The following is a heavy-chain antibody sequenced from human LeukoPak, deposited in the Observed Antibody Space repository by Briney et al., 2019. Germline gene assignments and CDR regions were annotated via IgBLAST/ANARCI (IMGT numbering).Heavy chain of an antibody. D-gene: IGHD6-13*01. CDR3: AKDIRGSTSWYGLDY. Sequence: GGSLRLSCAASGFTFDDYAMHWVRQAPGKGLEWVSGITWSSDTMDYADSVKGRFTISRDNSKNSLYLQMNSLRAEDTALYYCAKDIRGSTSWYGLDYWGQGTLVTVSS. CDR2: ITWSSDTM. J-gene: IGHJ4*02. V-gene: IGHV3-9*01. CDR1: GFTFDDYA.